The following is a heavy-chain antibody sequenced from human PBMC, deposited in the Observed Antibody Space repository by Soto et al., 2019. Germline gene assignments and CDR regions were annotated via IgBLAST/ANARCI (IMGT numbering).Heavy chain of an antibody. V-gene: IGHV3-48*01. CDR2: ISISSSTI. D-gene: IGHD4-17*01. J-gene: IGHJ4*02. Sequence: GGSLRLSCAASGFTFSSYSMNWVRQAQGKGLEWVSYISISSSTIYYADSVKGRFTISRVNAKNSLYLQKNSLRAEDTAVYYCARERYPWTTVDDYWGQGTLVTVSS. CDR1: GFTFSSYS. CDR3: ARERYPWTTVDDY.